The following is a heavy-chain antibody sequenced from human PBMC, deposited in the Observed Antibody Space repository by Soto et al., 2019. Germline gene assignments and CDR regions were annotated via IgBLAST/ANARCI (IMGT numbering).Heavy chain of an antibody. V-gene: IGHV4-59*11. CDR2: IYYSGNT. Sequence: LSLTCTVSGGSISSHYWSWIRQPPGKGLEWIAYIYYSGNTDYSPSLRSRVTISIDTSKNQFSLRLNSVTVADTAVYYCARVRIVATEFDAFDIWGQGTMVTVSS. D-gene: IGHD5-12*01. CDR3: ARVRIVATEFDAFDI. J-gene: IGHJ3*02. CDR1: GGSISSHY.